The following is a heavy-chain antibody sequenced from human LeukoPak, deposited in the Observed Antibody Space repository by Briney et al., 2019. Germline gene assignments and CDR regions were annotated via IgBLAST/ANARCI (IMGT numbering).Heavy chain of an antibody. CDR2: INPNSGGT. CDR3: ARDLLGRQLVFDY. Sequence: ASVKVSCKASGYTFTGYYMHWVRQAPGQGLEWMGWINPNSGGTNYAQKLQGRVTMTRDTSISTAYMELSRLRSDDTAVYYCARDLLGRQLVFDYWGQGTLVTVSS. CDR1: GYTFTGYY. J-gene: IGHJ4*02. V-gene: IGHV1-2*02. D-gene: IGHD6-6*01.